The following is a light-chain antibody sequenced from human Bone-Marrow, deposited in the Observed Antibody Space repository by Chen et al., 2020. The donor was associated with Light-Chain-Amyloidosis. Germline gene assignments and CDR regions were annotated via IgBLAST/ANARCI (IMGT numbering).Light chain of an antibody. CDR3: QQYGSSPLA. CDR2: GSS. Sequence: EIVLTQSPGTLSLSPGEGANLSCRASQTISSNYLTWYQQKFGQAPRLLIYGSSSRATGIPDRFTGSGSGTGCTLAISRLEPEDFAMYYCQQYGSSPLAFGGGTEVEIQ. J-gene: IGKJ4*01. CDR1: QTISSNY. V-gene: IGKV3-20*01.